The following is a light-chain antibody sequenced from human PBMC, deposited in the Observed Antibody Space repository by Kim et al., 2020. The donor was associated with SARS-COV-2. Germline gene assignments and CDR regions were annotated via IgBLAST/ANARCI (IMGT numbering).Light chain of an antibody. V-gene: IGLV1-44*01. CDR2: SDD. CDR3: AAWDDSLNGVI. CDR1: RSNIGSNA. J-gene: IGLJ2*01. Sequence: GQRFTISCSGSRSNIGSNAVNWYQQLPGTAPKLLIYSDDPRPSGVPDRFSGSKSGTSASLAISGLQSEDEADYYCAAWDDSLNGVIFGGGTQLTVL.